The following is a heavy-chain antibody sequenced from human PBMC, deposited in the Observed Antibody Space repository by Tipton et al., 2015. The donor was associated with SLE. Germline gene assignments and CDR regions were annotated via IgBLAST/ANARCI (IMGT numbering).Heavy chain of an antibody. CDR2: IYYSGST. J-gene: IGHJ4*02. CDR1: GGSISSSSYY. D-gene: IGHD5-18*01. CDR3: ARGDTAMVYFDY. Sequence: TLSLTCTVSGGSISSSSYYWGWIRQPPGKGLEWIGSIYYSGSTYYNPSLKSRVTISVDTSKNQFSLKLSSVTAADTAVYYCARGDTAMVYFDYWGQGTLVTVSS. V-gene: IGHV4-39*01.